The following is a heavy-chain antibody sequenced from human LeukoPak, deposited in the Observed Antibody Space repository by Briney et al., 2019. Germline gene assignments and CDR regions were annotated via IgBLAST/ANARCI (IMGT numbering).Heavy chain of an antibody. CDR3: ARDRGLRYFDWLLELYGMDV. CDR2: ISSSSSYI. D-gene: IGHD3-9*01. Sequence: GGSLRLSCAASGFTFSSYSMNWVRQAPGKGLEWVSSISSSSSYIYYADSVKGRFTISRDNAKNSLYLQMNSLRAEDTAVYYCARDRGLRYFDWLLELYGMDVWGQGTTVTVSS. V-gene: IGHV3-21*01. J-gene: IGHJ6*02. CDR1: GFTFSSYS.